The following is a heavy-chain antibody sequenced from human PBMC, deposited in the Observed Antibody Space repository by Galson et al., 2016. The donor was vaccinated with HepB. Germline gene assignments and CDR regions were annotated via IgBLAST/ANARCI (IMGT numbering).Heavy chain of an antibody. D-gene: IGHD3-22*01. J-gene: IGHJ5*02. CDR2: INPRGGGT. Sequence: SVKVSCKVSGYTFTPYQMHWVRQAPGQGLEWMGKINPRGGGTTYAQKFQNRVTVTSDTSTNTVSMELTSLTSEDTAVYYCAREPHHSNYYDNRGSLTWGQGTLVTVSS. CDR1: GYTFTPYQ. V-gene: IGHV1-46*01. CDR3: AREPHHSNYYDNRGSLT.